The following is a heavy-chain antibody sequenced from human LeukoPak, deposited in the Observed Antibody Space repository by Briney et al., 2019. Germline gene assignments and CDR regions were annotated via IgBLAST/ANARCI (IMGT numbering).Heavy chain of an antibody. J-gene: IGHJ4*02. CDR3: ARARGIIAVAGNKSQRDY. Sequence: SETLSLTCTVSGGSISSYYWNWIRQPPGKGLEWIGYINYSGSTNYNPSLKSRVTISVDTSKNQFSLKLSSVTAADTAVYYCARARGIIAVAGNKSQRDYWGQGTLVTVSS. D-gene: IGHD6-19*01. CDR2: INYSGST. CDR1: GGSISSYY. V-gene: IGHV4-59*12.